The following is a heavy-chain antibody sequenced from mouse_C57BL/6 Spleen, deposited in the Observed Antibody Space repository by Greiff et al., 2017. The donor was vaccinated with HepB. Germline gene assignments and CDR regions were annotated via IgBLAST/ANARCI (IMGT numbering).Heavy chain of an antibody. D-gene: IGHD4-1*01. CDR2: IDPNSGGT. CDR3: ARKEGWDGGFAY. V-gene: IGHV1-72*01. Sequence: QVQLKQPGAELVKPGASVKLSCKASGYTFTSYWMHWVKQRPGRGLEWIGRIDPNSGGTKYNEKFKSKATLTVDKPSSTAYMQLSSLTSEDSAVYYCARKEGWDGGFAYWGQGTLVTVSA. J-gene: IGHJ3*01. CDR1: GYTFTSYW.